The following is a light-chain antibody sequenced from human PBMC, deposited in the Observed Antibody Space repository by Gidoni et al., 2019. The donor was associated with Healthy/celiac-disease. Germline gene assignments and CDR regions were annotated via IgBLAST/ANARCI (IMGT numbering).Light chain of an antibody. V-gene: IGLV3-19*01. J-gene: IGLJ1*01. Sequence: SSELTQDLAVSVALGQTVRITCQGDSLRSYYASWYQQKPGQAPVLVIYGKNNRPSGIPDRFSGSSSGNTASLTITGAQAEDEADYYCNSRDSSGNHRYVFGTGTKVTVL. CDR2: GKN. CDR3: NSRDSSGNHRYV. CDR1: SLRSYY.